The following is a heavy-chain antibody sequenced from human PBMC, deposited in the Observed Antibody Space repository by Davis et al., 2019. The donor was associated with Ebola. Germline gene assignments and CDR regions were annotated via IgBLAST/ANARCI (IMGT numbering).Heavy chain of an antibody. CDR2: ISYHGSEK. J-gene: IGHJ2*01. Sequence: GGSLRLSCAASGFTFSSYAMHWVRQAPGKRLEWVAVISYHGSEKYYADSVKGRFTISRDNSKSTLYLQVNSLRSEDTAFYYCARDRDGEGNWYFDLWGRGTLVTVSS. CDR1: GFTFSSYA. D-gene: IGHD4-17*01. V-gene: IGHV3-30-3*01. CDR3: ARDRDGEGNWYFDL.